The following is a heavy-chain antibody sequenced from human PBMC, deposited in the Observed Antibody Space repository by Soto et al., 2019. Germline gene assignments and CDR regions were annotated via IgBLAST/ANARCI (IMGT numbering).Heavy chain of an antibody. D-gene: IGHD3-10*01. CDR3: AREYGYYGFDY. V-gene: IGHV3-30-3*01. CDR2: ISYDGSNK. CDR1: GFTFSSYA. Sequence: GGSLRLSCAASGFTFSSYAMHWVRQAPGKGLEWVAVISYDGSNKYYADSVKGRFTISRDNSKNTLYLQMNSLRAEDTAVYYCAREYGYYGFDYWGQGTLVTVSS. J-gene: IGHJ4*02.